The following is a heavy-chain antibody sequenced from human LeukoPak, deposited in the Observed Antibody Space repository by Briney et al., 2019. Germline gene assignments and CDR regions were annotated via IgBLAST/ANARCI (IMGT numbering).Heavy chain of an antibody. Sequence: GGSLRLSCAASGFTFSQYWMSWVRQAPGKGLEWVANIKPDGSEKHYVDSVKGRFSISRDNTKNSLFLQISSLRGEDSAVYYCAKDRSLLWFGGFDYWGQGTLVTVSS. V-gene: IGHV3-7*01. CDR1: GFTFSQYW. D-gene: IGHD3-10*01. J-gene: IGHJ4*02. CDR2: IKPDGSEK. CDR3: AKDRSLLWFGGFDY.